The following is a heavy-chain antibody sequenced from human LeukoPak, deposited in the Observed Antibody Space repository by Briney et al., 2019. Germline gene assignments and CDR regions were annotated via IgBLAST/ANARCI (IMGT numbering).Heavy chain of an antibody. CDR3: ARLPPGSQDSSGYYYYYYYMDV. CDR2: ISYSGST. J-gene: IGHJ6*03. Sequence: PSETLSLTCTVSGDSVSRTSYYWGWIRQPPGKGLEWIGTISYSGSTHYNPSLNSRVTISVDTSENHFSLKLSSVTAADTAVYYCARLPPGSQDSSGYYYYYYYMDVWGKGTTVTISS. D-gene: IGHD3-22*01. CDR1: GDSVSRTSYY. V-gene: IGHV4-39*02.